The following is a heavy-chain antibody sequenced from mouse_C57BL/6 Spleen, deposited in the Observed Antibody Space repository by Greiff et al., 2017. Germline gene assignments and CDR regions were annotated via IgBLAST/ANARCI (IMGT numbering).Heavy chain of an antibody. D-gene: IGHD6-5*01. CDR3: LSIIMYYFDD. Sequence: VQLQQSGPELVKPGASVKISCKASGYTFTDYYMNWVKQSHGKSLEWIGDIIPNNGGTSYNQKFKGKATLTVDKSSSTAYMELRSLTSEDSAVYYCLSIIMYYFDDWGQGTTLTVSS. CDR1: GYTFTDYY. V-gene: IGHV1-26*01. J-gene: IGHJ2*01. CDR2: IIPNNGGT.